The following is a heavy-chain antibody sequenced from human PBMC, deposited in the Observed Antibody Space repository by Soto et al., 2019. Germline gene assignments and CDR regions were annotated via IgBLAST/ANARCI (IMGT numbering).Heavy chain of an antibody. Sequence: SVKVSCKASGGTFSSYAISWVRQAPGQGLEWMGGIIPIFGTANYAQKFQGRVTITADESTSTAYMELSSLRSEDTAVYYCARDLVHGGSGSPLGSGMDVWGQGTTVTVSS. V-gene: IGHV1-69*13. D-gene: IGHD3-10*01. J-gene: IGHJ6*02. CDR2: IIPIFGTA. CDR3: ARDLVHGGSGSPLGSGMDV. CDR1: GGTFSSYA.